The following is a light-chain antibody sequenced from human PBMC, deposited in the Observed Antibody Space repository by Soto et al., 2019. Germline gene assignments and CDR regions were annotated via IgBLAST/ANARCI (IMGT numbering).Light chain of an antibody. Sequence: IQMTQSPSTLSASVGDRFTITCRASQSISSYLAWYHQKPGKAPKLLIYAASTLQSGVPSRFSGSGSGTDFTLTISCLQSEDFATYYCQQYYSYPWTFGQGTKVDIK. CDR3: QQYYSYPWT. V-gene: IGKV1-8*01. CDR2: AAS. J-gene: IGKJ1*01. CDR1: QSISSY.